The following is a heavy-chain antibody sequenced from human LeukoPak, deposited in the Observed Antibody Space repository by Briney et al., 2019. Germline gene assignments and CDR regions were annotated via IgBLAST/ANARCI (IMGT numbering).Heavy chain of an antibody. D-gene: IGHD1-26*01. Sequence: SETLSLTCTVSGGSISSGGYYWSWIRQHPGKGLEWIGYIYYSGSTNYNPSLKSRVTISVDTSKNQFSLELSSVTAADTAVYYCARASWELPYYYYGMDVWGQGTTVTVSS. CDR3: ARASWELPYYYYGMDV. CDR1: GGSISSGGYY. CDR2: IYYSGST. J-gene: IGHJ6*02. V-gene: IGHV4-61*08.